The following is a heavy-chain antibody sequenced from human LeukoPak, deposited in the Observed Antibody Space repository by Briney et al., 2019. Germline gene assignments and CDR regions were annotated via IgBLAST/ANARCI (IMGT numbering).Heavy chain of an antibody. V-gene: IGHV3-21*01. CDR2: ISSSSSYI. J-gene: IGHJ4*02. CDR1: GFTFSSYS. CDR3: ARDIYGSGSYYAY. Sequence: PGGSLRPSCAASGFTFSSYSMNWVRQAPGKGLEWVSSISSSSSYIYYADSVKGRFTISRDNAKNSLYLQMNSLRAGDTAVYYCARDIYGSGSYYAYWGQGTLVTVSS. D-gene: IGHD3-10*01.